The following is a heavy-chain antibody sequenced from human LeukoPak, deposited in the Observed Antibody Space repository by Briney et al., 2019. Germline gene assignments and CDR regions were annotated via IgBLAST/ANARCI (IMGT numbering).Heavy chain of an antibody. CDR1: GFTFSSYS. V-gene: IGHV3-21*01. CDR2: INTRSYI. Sequence: GGSLRLSCAASGFTFSSYSMNWVRQAPGKGLEWVSSINTRSYIYSADSVKGRFTISRDNDKNSVYLQMSSLRAEDTAVYYCAREGGYCYGASCRFFDSWGQGTLLTVS. CDR3: AREGGYCYGASCRFFDS. D-gene: IGHD2-15*01. J-gene: IGHJ4*02.